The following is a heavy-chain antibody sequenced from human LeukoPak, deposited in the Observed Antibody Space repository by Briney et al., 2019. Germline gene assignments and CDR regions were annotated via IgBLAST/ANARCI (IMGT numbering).Heavy chain of an antibody. J-gene: IGHJ2*01. Sequence: PSETLSLTCTVSGGSISSYYWSWIRQPPGKGLEGIGYIYYSGSTNYNPSLKSRVTISVDTSKNQFSLKLSSVTAADTAVYYCARDGPVRFYGDYVSWYFDLWGRGTLVTVSS. D-gene: IGHD4-17*01. CDR1: GGSISSYY. CDR3: ARDGPVRFYGDYVSWYFDL. CDR2: IYYSGST. V-gene: IGHV4-59*01.